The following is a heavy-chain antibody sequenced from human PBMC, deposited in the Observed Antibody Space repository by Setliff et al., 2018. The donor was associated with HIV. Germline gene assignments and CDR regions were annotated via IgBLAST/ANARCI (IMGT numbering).Heavy chain of an antibody. CDR2: IYSSGST. Sequence: SETLSLTCTVSGGSISSGSYYWSWMRQPAGTGLEWIGRIYSSGSTNYNPTLRSRVTILEDTSKKQISLKLSSVTVADTAVCYCARTMWFWTHDAFDIWGQGTMVTVS. CDR1: GGSISSGSYY. D-gene: IGHD2-21*01. J-gene: IGHJ3*02. CDR3: ARTMWFWTHDAFDI. V-gene: IGHV4-61*02.